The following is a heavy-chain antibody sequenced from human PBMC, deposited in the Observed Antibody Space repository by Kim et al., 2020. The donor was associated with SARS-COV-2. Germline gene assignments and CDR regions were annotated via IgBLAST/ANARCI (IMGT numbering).Heavy chain of an antibody. CDR2: IYPGDSDT. D-gene: IGHD3-22*01. V-gene: IGHV5-51*01. Sequence: GESLKISCKGSGYTFTRYWIGWVRQMPGKGLEWMGIIYPGDSDTRYSPSFQGQVTISADKSISTAYLQWSSLKASDTAMYYCARRDSSNSFWYFDLWARGTLVTVSS. CDR1: GYTFTRYW. J-gene: IGHJ2*01. CDR3: ARRDSSNSFWYFDL.